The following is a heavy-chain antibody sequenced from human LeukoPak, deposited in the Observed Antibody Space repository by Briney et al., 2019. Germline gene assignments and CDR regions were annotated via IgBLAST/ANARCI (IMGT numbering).Heavy chain of an antibody. CDR3: ARGVYTTTVDY. D-gene: IGHD2/OR15-2a*01. J-gene: IGHJ4*02. CDR1: GFTFSSYW. Sequence: GGSLRLSCAASGFTFSSYWMHWVRQAPGKGLVWVSRINTDGSSASYADSVKGRFTISRDNAKNTLYLQMSSLRAEDTAVYYYARGVYTTTVDYWGQGTLVTVSS. CDR2: INTDGSSA. V-gene: IGHV3-74*01.